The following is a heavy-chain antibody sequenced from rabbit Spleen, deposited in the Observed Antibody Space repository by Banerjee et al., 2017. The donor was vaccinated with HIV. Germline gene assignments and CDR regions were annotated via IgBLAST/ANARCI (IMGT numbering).Heavy chain of an antibody. CDR2: IDSGSSGFT. J-gene: IGHJ6*01. CDR1: GFSFSSSYY. Sequence: QEQLVESGGGLVKPEGSLTLTCTASGFSFSSSYYMCWVRQAPGKGLEWIACIDSGSSGFTYFASWAKGRFTISKTSSTTVTLQMTSLTAADTATYFCARDTSSSFSSYGMDLWGQGTLVTVS. V-gene: IGHV1S45*01. CDR3: ARDTSSSFSSYGMDL. D-gene: IGHD1-1*01.